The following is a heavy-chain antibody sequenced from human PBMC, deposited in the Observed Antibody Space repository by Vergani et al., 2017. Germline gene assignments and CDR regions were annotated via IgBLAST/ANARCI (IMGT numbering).Heavy chain of an antibody. Sequence: QLQLQESGPGLVQPSETLSITCTVSGGSISSSSYYWGWLRQPPGKGLEWIGSIYYSGSTYYNPSLKSRVTISVDTSKNQFSLKLSSVTAADTAVYYCARGRKGRAVAHFDYWGQGTLVTVSS. J-gene: IGHJ4*02. CDR3: ARGRKGRAVAHFDY. D-gene: IGHD6-19*01. V-gene: IGHV4-39*07. CDR1: GGSISSSSYY. CDR2: IYYSGST.